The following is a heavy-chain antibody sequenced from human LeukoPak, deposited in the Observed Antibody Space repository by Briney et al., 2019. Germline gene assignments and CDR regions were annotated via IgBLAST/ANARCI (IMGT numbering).Heavy chain of an antibody. CDR3: ARDPFGGVGDYNDAFDI. CDR2: ISSGSSYI. J-gene: IGHJ3*02. V-gene: IGHV3-21*01. CDR1: GFTFSSYS. D-gene: IGHD4-17*01. Sequence: SGGSLRLSCATSGFTFSSYSMNWVRQAPGKGLEWVSSISSGSSYIYYADSVKGRFTISRDNAKNSLYLQMNSLRAEDTAVYYCARDPFGGVGDYNDAFDIWGQGTMVTVSS.